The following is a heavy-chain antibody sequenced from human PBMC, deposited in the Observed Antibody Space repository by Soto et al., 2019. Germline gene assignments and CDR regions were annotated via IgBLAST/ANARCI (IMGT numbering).Heavy chain of an antibody. CDR3: ARGQGDNGYDLQIDH. V-gene: IGHV1-18*01. CDR2: ISAFNGKT. CDR1: GYTFPNYG. J-gene: IGHJ4*02. D-gene: IGHD5-12*01. Sequence: ASVKVSCKASGYTFPNYGINWVRQAPGQGLEWMGWISAFNGKTIYAQRFQGKFTMTTDTSATIAYMALRSLESDDTAVYYCARGQGDNGYDLQIDHWGQGTQVTVSS.